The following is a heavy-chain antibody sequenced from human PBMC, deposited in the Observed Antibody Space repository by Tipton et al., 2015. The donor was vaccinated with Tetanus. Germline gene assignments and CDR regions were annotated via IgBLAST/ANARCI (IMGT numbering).Heavy chain of an antibody. CDR3: ARTLRSYYYYYGMDV. V-gene: IGHV1-18*01. J-gene: IGHJ6*02. Sequence: QLVQSGAEVKKPGASVKVSCKASGYTFTSYGISWARQAPGQGLEWMGWISAYNGNTNYAQKLQGRVTMTTDTSTSTAYMELRSLRSGDTAVYYCARTLRSYYYYYGMDVWGQGTTVTVSS. D-gene: IGHD2-15*01. CDR1: GYTFTSYG. CDR2: ISAYNGNT.